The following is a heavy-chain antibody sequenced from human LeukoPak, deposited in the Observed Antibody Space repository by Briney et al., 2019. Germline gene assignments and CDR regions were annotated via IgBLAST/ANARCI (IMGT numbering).Heavy chain of an antibody. CDR3: ARGITMIDY. CDR2: IYYSGST. D-gene: IGHD3-22*01. V-gene: IGHV4-59*01. Sequence: PSETLSLTCIVSGGPISVDYWNWIRQAPGKGLEWIGYIYYSGSTNYNPSLKSRVTISVDTSKNQFSLKLSSVTAADTAVYYCARGITMIDYWGQGTLVTVSS. CDR1: GGPISVDY. J-gene: IGHJ4*02.